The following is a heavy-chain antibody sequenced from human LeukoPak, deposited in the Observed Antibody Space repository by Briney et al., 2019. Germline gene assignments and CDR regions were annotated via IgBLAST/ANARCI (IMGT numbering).Heavy chain of an antibody. D-gene: IGHD3-9*01. CDR1: GENFSIYF. CDR3: ARSNYDILTGYDY. J-gene: IGHJ4*02. Sequence: SETLSLTCAVYGENFSIYFYSWIRQPPGKGLEWIGEINHGGSTSYNPSLKSRVTISVDTSKNQFSLKLSSVTAADTAVYYCARSNYDILTGYDYWGQGTLVTVSS. V-gene: IGHV4-34*01. CDR2: INHGGST.